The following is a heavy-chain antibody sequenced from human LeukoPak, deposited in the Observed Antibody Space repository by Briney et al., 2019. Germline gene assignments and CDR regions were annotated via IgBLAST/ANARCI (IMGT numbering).Heavy chain of an antibody. CDR1: GCTFTGYY. CDR3: ARSWGYCSSTSCYWSYYFDY. Sequence: EASVKVSCKASGCTFTGYYMHWVRQAPGQGLEWMGWINPNSGGTNYAQKFQGRVTMTRDTSISTAYMELSRPRSDDTAVYYCARSWGYCSSTSCYWSYYFDYWGQGTLVTVSS. J-gene: IGHJ4*02. CDR2: INPNSGGT. V-gene: IGHV1-2*02. D-gene: IGHD2-2*01.